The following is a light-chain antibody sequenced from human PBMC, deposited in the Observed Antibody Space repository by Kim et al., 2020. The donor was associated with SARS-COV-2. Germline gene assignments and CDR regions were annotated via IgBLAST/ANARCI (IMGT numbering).Light chain of an antibody. J-gene: IGLJ3*02. CDR2: DNN. V-gene: IGLV1-51*01. CDR3: GTWDSSLSAGV. Sequence: QAVVTQPPSMSAAPGQKVTISCSGSSSNIGNNYVSWYQQLPGTAPKLLIYDNNKRPSGIPDRFSGSKSGTSATLGITGLQTGDEADYYCGTWDSSLSAGVFGGGTQLTVL. CDR1: SSNIGNNY.